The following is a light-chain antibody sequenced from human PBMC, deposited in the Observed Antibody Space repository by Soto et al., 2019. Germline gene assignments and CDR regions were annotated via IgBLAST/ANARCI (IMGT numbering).Light chain of an antibody. Sequence: EIVLTKSPGTLSLSPGESATLSCRASQSVSSSYFAWYQQKPGQAPRLLIYDVSRRATGTPDRFSGSGSGTDFTLTISRLEPEDIAVYYCQQYGNSPRTFGQGTKLEIK. CDR1: QSVSSSY. CDR3: QQYGNSPRT. J-gene: IGKJ2*01. V-gene: IGKV3-20*01. CDR2: DVS.